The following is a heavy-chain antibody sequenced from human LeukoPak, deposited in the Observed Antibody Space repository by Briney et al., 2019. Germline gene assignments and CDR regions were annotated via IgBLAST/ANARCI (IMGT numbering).Heavy chain of an antibody. CDR2: IKQDGSEK. V-gene: IGHV3-7*05. CDR1: GFTFSSYW. J-gene: IGHJ4*02. Sequence: GGSLRLSCAASGFTFSSYWMSWVRQAPGKGLEWVANIKQDGSEKYYVDSVKGRFTISRDNAKNSLYLQMNSLRAEDTAVYYCARLGTGIAAAGTGYFDYWGQGTLVTVSS. D-gene: IGHD6-13*01. CDR3: ARLGTGIAAAGTGYFDY.